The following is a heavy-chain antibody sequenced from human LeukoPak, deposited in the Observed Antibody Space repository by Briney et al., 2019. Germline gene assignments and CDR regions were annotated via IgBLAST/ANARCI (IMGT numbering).Heavy chain of an antibody. D-gene: IGHD6-13*01. V-gene: IGHV3-23*01. CDR3: AETIAQYSNSWLYFYYGLDV. Sequence: PGGSLGLSCTASCFTFDSYAMSWVRQAPGKGMEWVSSLSGGSEDTYSADSVKGPFTNSTDNSKSTLNLQMNSLRAEDTSVYYCAETIAQYSNSWLYFYYGLDVWRQGTTGTVSS. J-gene: IGHJ6*02. CDR1: CFTFDSYA. CDR2: LSGGSEDT.